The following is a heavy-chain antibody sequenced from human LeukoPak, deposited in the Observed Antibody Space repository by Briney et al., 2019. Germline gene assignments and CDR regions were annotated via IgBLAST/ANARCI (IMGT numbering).Heavy chain of an antibody. J-gene: IGHJ4*02. CDR1: GFTFSSYG. CDR3: AKDAGPTVTTRLRYFDY. CDR2: IRYDGSNK. Sequence: GGSLRLSCAASGFTFSSYGMHWVRQAPGKGLEWVAFIRYDGSNKYYADSVKGRFTISRDNSKNTLYLQMNSLRAEDTAVYYCAKDAGPTVTTRLRYFDYWGQGTLVTVSS. V-gene: IGHV3-30*02. D-gene: IGHD4-11*01.